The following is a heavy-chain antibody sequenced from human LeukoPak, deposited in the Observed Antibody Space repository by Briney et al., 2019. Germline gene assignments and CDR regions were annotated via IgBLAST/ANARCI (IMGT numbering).Heavy chain of an antibody. CDR2: IIPIFGTA. J-gene: IGHJ4*02. CDR1: GGTFISYA. Sequence: GASVKVSCKASGGTFISYAISWVRQARGQGLEWMGGIIPIFGTANYAQKFQGRVTITTDESTSTAYMELSSLRSEDTAVYYCARGLTAMAPGFGYWGQGTLVTVSS. CDR3: ARGLTAMAPGFGY. V-gene: IGHV1-69*05. D-gene: IGHD5-18*01.